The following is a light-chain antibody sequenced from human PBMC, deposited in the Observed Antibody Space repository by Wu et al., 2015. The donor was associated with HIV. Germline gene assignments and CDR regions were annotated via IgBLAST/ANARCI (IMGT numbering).Light chain of an antibody. CDR3: QQRGNWPPYT. J-gene: IGKJ2*01. CDR2: DAS. V-gene: IGKV3-11*01. Sequence: EIVLTQSPATLSLSPGERATLSCRASQSVNSYLAWYQHKPGQAPRLLIYDASNRATGIPARFSGSGSGTDFTLNITSLQSEDFAVYYCQQRGNWPPYTFGQGTKVEMK. CDR1: QSVNSY.